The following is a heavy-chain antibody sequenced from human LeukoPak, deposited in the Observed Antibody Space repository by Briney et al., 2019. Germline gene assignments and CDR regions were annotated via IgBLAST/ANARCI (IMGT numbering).Heavy chain of an antibody. V-gene: IGHV3-48*02. Sequence: GGSLRLSCAASGFTFTSYSMNWVRQAPGKGLEWVSYISSSSTIYYADSVKGRFTISRDNAKNSLYLQMNSLRDEDAAVYYCARARNGFDIWGQGTMVTVSS. CDR1: GFTFTSYS. CDR2: ISSSSTI. D-gene: IGHD6-6*01. J-gene: IGHJ3*02. CDR3: ARARNGFDI.